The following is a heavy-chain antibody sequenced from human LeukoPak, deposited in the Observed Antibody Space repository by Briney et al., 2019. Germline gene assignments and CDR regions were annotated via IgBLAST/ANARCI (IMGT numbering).Heavy chain of an antibody. D-gene: IGHD3-22*01. CDR1: GSSFTTYW. J-gene: IGHJ4*02. Sequence: GESLKISCKGSGSSFTTYWIGWLRQMPGRGLEWMGIIYPGDSDTRYSPSFQGQVTISADKSISTAYLQWSSLKASDTAMYYCARQFRDSSGYYSYYFDYWGQGTLVTVSS. CDR3: ARQFRDSSGYYSYYFDY. CDR2: IYPGDSDT. V-gene: IGHV5-51*01.